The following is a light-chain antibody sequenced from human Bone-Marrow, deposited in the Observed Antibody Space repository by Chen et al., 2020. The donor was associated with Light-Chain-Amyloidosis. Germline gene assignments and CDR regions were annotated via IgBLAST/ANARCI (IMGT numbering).Light chain of an antibody. V-gene: IGLV3-21*02. CDR3: QVWDRSSDRPV. CDR1: NIGSTS. CDR2: DDS. J-gene: IGLJ3*02. Sequence: SYVLTQPSSVSVAPGQTATIACGGNNIGSTSVHRYQQTPGQAPLLVVYDDSDRPSGIPGRLSGSNSGNTATLTSGRVEAGDEADYYCQVWDRSSDRPVFGGGTKLTVL.